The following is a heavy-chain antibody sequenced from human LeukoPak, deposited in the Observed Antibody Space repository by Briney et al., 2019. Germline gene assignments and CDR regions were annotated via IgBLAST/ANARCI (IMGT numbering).Heavy chain of an antibody. CDR3: ARHAGSYAFDI. D-gene: IGHD1-14*01. CDR2: ITTSDTTI. Sequence: GGSLRLSCAASGFTFSDYYMSWIRQAPAMGLEWVSYITTSDTTIYYVDSVKGRFTISRDNAKNSLYLQMNSLRAEDTAVYYCARHAGSYAFDIWGQGTMVTVSS. CDR1: GFTFSDYY. J-gene: IGHJ3*02. V-gene: IGHV3-11*04.